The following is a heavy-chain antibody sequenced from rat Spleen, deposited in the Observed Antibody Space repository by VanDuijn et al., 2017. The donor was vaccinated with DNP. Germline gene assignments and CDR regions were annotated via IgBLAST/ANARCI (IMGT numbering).Heavy chain of an antibody. CDR2: KWNNGGT. CDR1: GLSLTSNS. D-gene: IGHD1-11*01. J-gene: IGHJ3*01. Sequence: QVQLKESGPGLVQPSQTLSLTCTVSGLSLTSNSVSWFRQPPGKGLEWLGVKWNNGGTDYNSALKSRLTISRDTSKSQVFLKMNSLETEDTAIYFCTSPYGGYGFAYWGQGTLVTVSS. V-gene: IGHV2-47*01. CDR3: TSPYGGYGFAY.